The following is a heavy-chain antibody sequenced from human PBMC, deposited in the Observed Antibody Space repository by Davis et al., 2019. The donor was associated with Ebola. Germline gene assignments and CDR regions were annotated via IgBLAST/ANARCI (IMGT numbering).Heavy chain of an antibody. V-gene: IGHV3-53*04. Sequence: GESLKISCAASGFTVSSNYMSWVRQAPGKGLEWVSLIYSSGTTYYADSVKGRFTISRHNSENTLSLQMNSLRPEDTAVYYCASVTNWANDFWGQGTLVTVSS. CDR2: IYSSGTT. CDR1: GFTVSSNY. D-gene: IGHD7-27*01. CDR3: ASVTNWANDF. J-gene: IGHJ4*02.